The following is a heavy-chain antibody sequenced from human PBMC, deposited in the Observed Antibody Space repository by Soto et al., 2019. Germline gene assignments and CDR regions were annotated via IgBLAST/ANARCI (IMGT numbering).Heavy chain of an antibody. CDR2: IIPIFGTA. J-gene: IGHJ4*02. CDR3: ARAPRYYFWSGCRFDC. V-gene: IGHV1-69*12. D-gene: IGHD3-3*01. CDR1: GGTFSSYA. Sequence: QVQLVQSGAEVKKPGSSVKVSCKASGGTFSSYAISWVRQAPGQGLEWMGGIIPIFGTANYAQKFQGRGTIPADESRCKAYRGLSSLRWKDAALYYCARAPRYYFWSGCRFDCWGQGTVVTVSS.